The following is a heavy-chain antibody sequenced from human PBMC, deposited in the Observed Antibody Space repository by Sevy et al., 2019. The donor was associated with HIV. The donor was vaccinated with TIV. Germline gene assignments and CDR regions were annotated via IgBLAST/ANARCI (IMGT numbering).Heavy chain of an antibody. Sequence: SETLSLTCTVSGDSIISSRWWSWFRQSPGKGLEWIGDMYHRGTTNYSPSLKNRVIMSVDKSKNQFSLKLTSVTAADTAVYYCAAAAVTDILGYYFDSWGQGIPVTVSS. CDR3: AAAAVTDILGYYFDS. D-gene: IGHD6-25*01. V-gene: IGHV4-4*02. CDR2: MYHRGTT. J-gene: IGHJ4*02. CDR1: GDSIISSRW.